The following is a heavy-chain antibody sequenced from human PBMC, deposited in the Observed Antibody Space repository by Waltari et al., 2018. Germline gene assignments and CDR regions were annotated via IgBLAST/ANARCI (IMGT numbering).Heavy chain of an antibody. D-gene: IGHD2-15*01. CDR2: IKQDGSEK. J-gene: IGHJ4*02. CDR1: GFPFSSYW. CDR3: ASGGGSPPFDY. V-gene: IGHV3-7*01. Sequence: EVQLVESGGGLVQPGGSLRLSCAASGFPFSSYWMSWVRQAPGKGLEWVANIKQDGSEKYYVDSVKGRFTISRDNAKNSLYLQMNSLRAEDTAVYYCASGGGSPPFDYWGQGTLVTVSS.